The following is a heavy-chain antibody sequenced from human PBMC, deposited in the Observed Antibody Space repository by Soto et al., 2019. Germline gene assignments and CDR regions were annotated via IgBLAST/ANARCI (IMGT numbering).Heavy chain of an antibody. V-gene: IGHV3-30-3*01. CDR1: VLTFTSSS. Sequence: PGWSLRLSCTSSVLTFTSSSFHWVRQAPGKGLEWVAVISENGDRQYSTESVRGRFLISRDSSKNTVYLQMNSLRPEDTGVYFCARRLATTVSALGYWGQGALVTVSS. J-gene: IGHJ4*02. CDR3: ARRLATTVSALGY. CDR2: ISENGDRQ. D-gene: IGHD4-17*01.